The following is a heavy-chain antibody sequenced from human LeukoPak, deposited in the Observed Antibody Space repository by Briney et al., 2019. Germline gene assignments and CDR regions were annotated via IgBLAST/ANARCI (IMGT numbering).Heavy chain of an antibody. CDR1: GGSISSYY. V-gene: IGHV4-59*01. D-gene: IGHD3-9*01. Sequence: SETLSLTWTVSGGSISSYYWSWIRQPPGKGLKWIGYIYYSGSTNYNPSLKSRVTISVDTSKNQFSLKLSSVTAADTAVYYCARSYFDWLSPYYFDYWGQGTLVTVSS. J-gene: IGHJ4*02. CDR2: IYYSGST. CDR3: ARSYFDWLSPYYFDY.